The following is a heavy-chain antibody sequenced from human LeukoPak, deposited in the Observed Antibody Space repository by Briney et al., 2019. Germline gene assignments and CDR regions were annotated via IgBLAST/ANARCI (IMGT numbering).Heavy chain of an antibody. CDR1: GFTFSSYA. D-gene: IGHD3-3*01. V-gene: IGHV3-30-3*01. J-gene: IGHJ3*02. CDR3: ARDILEWLLFGAFDI. Sequence: GGSLRLSCAASGFTFSSYAMHWVRQAPGKGLEWVAVISYDGSNKYYADSVKGRFTISRDNSKNTLYLQMNSLRAEDTAVYYCARDILEWLLFGAFDIWGQGTMVTVSS. CDR2: ISYDGSNK.